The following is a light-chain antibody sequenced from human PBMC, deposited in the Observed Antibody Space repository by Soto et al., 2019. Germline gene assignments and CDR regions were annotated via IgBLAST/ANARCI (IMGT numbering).Light chain of an antibody. CDR1: TSNIGYNY. V-gene: IGLV1-51*02. CDR3: GTWDSSLSAGV. Sequence: QSVLTQPPSVSAAPGQKVTISCSGSTSNIGYNYVSWYQQLPGTAPKLLIYENVLRPSGIPDRFSGSKSGTSATLGITGLQTGDEADYYCGTWDSSLSAGVFGGGTKVTVL. CDR2: ENV. J-gene: IGLJ3*02.